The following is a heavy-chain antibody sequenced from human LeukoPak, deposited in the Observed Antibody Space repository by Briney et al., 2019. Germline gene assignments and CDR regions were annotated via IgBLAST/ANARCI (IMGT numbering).Heavy chain of an antibody. CDR2: VYYSGST. CDR1: GGSISSYY. D-gene: IGHD6-6*01. V-gene: IGHV4-59*01. J-gene: IGHJ4*02. Sequence: SETLSLTCTVSGGSISSYYWSWIRQPPGKGLEWIGYVYYSGSTNYNPSLKSRVTISVDTSKNQFSLKLSSVTAADTAVYFCARRKAVRPRDYYFDYWGQGTLVTVSS. CDR3: ARRKAVRPRDYYFDY.